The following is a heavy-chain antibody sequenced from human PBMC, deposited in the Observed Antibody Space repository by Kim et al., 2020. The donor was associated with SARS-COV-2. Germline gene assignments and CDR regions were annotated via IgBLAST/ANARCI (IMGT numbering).Heavy chain of an antibody. V-gene: IGHV3-30*18. CDR2: ISYDGSNK. CDR1: GFTFSSYG. J-gene: IGHJ2*01. D-gene: IGHD5-12*01. Sequence: GGSLRLSCAASGFTFSSYGMHWVRQAPGKGLEWVAVISYDGSNKYYADSVKGRFTISRDNSKNTLYLQMNSLRAEDTAVYYCAKFGVDSGGYENNRYFDL. CDR3: AKFGVDSGGYENNRYFDL.